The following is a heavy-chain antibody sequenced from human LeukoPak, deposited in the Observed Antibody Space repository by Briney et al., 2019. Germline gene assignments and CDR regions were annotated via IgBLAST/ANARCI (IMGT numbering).Heavy chain of an antibody. D-gene: IGHD4-11*01. CDR2: IYHSGST. Sequence: SETLSLTCAVSGYSISSGYYWGWIWQPPGKGLEWIGSIYHSGSTYYNPSLKSRVTISVDTSKNQFSLKLSSVTAADTAVYYCARHPTTVRPPFFDYWGQGTLVTVSS. J-gene: IGHJ4*02. V-gene: IGHV4-38-2*01. CDR1: GYSISSGYY. CDR3: ARHPTTVRPPFFDY.